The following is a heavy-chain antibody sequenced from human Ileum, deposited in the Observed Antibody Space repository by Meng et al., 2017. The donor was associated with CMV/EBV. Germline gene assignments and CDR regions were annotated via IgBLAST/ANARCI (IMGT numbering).Heavy chain of an antibody. CDR2: ISNDGITT. J-gene: IGHJ4*02. CDR3: SVDISEAGDGELDY. Sequence: GESLKISCAASGFTFSRYWMHWVRQAPGKGLVWVARISNDGITTTYADSVKGRFTISRDNAENMLYLQMNSLKSEDTAVYYCSVDISEAGDGELDYWGQGTLVTVSS. V-gene: IGHV3-74*01. D-gene: IGHD6-13*01. CDR1: GFTFSRYW.